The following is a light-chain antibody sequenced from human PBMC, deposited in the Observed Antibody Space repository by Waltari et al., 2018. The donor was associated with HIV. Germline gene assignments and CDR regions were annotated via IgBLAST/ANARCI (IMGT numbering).Light chain of an antibody. CDR1: SSDVGGYKY. CDR2: DVT. Sequence: QSALTQPASVSGSPGQSITISCTGTSSDVGGYKYVSWYQQYPSKAPKLIIYDVTNLPSGVSTRFSGSKSGNTASLTISGLQAEDEADYYCCSYTSSSTCRVFGTGTKVTVL. CDR3: CSYTSSSTCRV. V-gene: IGLV2-14*03. J-gene: IGLJ1*01.